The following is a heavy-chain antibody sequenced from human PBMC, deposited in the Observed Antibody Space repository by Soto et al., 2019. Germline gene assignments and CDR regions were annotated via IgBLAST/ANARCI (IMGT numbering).Heavy chain of an antibody. Sequence: GASVKVSCKASGYTFTNYDINWVRQATGQGLEWMGWMNPKSGNTGYAQQYKGRVIMTRSTSISTAYMELSSLRSEDTAVYYCVRVYGEIDYWGPGTLVTVSS. V-gene: IGHV1-8*02. CDR1: GYTFTNYD. CDR2: MNPKSGNT. D-gene: IGHD4-17*01. CDR3: VRVYGEIDY. J-gene: IGHJ4*02.